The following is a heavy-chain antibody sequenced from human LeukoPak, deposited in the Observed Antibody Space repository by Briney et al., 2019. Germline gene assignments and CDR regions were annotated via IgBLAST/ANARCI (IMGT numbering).Heavy chain of an antibody. Sequence: GGSLRLSCAASGFTFSSYAMSWVRQAPGKGLEWVSDINGSGGSTYYADSVKGRFTISRDNAKKTLYLQMNSLRAEDTAVYYCAKDIPGIWEWLESHHGSNGFDIWGQGTMVTVSS. D-gene: IGHD3-3*01. CDR3: AKDIPGIWEWLESHHGSNGFDI. CDR1: GFTFSSYA. CDR2: INGSGGST. J-gene: IGHJ3*02. V-gene: IGHV3-23*01.